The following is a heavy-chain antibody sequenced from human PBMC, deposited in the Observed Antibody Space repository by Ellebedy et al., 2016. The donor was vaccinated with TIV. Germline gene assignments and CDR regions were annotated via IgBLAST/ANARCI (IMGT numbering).Heavy chain of an antibody. CDR1: GGTFSSYA. CDR2: IIPIFSTA. J-gene: IGHJ5*02. D-gene: IGHD6-13*01. CDR3: ASSGAAGTYWFDP. Sequence: ASVKVSCKASGGTFSSYAISWVRQAPGQGLEWMGGIIPIFSTANYAQKFQGRVTITADESTSTAYMELSSLRSEDTAVYYCASSGAAGTYWFDPWGQGTLVTVSS. V-gene: IGHV1-69*13.